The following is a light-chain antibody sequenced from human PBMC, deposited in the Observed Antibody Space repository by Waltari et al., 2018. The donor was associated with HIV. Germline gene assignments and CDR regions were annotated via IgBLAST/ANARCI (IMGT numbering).Light chain of an antibody. CDR1: SSDVGSYYP. CDR3: SSYTSSSTLV. J-gene: IGLJ2*01. V-gene: IGLV2-18*02. CDR2: EVG. Sequence: QSALTQPPSVSGSPGQSVTISCPGPSSDVGSYYPVSWYQQPPGTAPKLMIYEVGNRPSGGPHRFSGSKSGNTASLTISGLQAEDEAEYYCSSYTSSSTLVFGGGTKLTVL.